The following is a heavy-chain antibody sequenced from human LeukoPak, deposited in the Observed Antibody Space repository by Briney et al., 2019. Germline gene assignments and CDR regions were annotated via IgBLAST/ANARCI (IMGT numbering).Heavy chain of an antibody. CDR1: GGSISGYY. V-gene: IGHV4-59*01. D-gene: IGHD3-10*02. Sequence: SEALSLTCTVSGGSISGYYWNWLRQPPGKGLEWIGYTYYTGTTNYNPSLKSRVTLSTDTTKSQFSLTLSSVTAADTAVYYCVRGLARFDVRLDSWGQGTLVTVSS. J-gene: IGHJ4*02. CDR3: VRGLARFDVRLDS. CDR2: TYYTGTT.